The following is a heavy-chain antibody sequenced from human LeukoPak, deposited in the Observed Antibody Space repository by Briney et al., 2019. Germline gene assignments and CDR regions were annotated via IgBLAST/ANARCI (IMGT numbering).Heavy chain of an antibody. CDR1: GGSISSGGYS. D-gene: IGHD6-13*01. CDR2: IYHSGST. V-gene: IGHV4-30-2*01. J-gene: IGHJ4*02. CDR3: AREYSSSWLDY. Sequence: SQTLSLTCAVSGGSISSGGYSWSWIRQPPGKGLEWIGYIYHSGSTYYNPSLKSRVTISVDRSKNQFSLKLSSVTAADTAVYYCAREYSSSWLDYWGQGTLVTVSS.